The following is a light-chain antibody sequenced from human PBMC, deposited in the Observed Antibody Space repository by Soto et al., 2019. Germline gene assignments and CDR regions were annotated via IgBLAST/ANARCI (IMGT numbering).Light chain of an antibody. V-gene: IGKV3D-15*01. Sequence: EIVMTQSPATRSVSPGEGATLSCGASQSVGSNLAWYQQKPGQAPRLLIYGASTRATGIPARFSGSGSGTEFTLTISSLQSEDFAVYYCQQYDNWPLTFGGGTKVDIK. CDR1: QSVGSN. CDR2: GAS. J-gene: IGKJ4*01. CDR3: QQYDNWPLT.